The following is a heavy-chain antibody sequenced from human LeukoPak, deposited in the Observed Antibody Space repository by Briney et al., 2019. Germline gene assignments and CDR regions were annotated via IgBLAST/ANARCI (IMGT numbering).Heavy chain of an antibody. V-gene: IGHV3-30*18. CDR1: GFTFSSYG. CDR3: AKDTKYYYGSGSQDYYYGMDV. J-gene: IGHJ6*02. D-gene: IGHD3-10*01. CDR2: ISYDGSNK. Sequence: GGSLRLSCAASGFTFSSYGMHWVRQAPAKGLEWVAVISYDGSNKYYADSVKGRFTISRDNSKNTLYLQMNSLRAEDTAVYYCAKDTKYYYGSGSQDYYYGMDVWGQGTTVTVSS.